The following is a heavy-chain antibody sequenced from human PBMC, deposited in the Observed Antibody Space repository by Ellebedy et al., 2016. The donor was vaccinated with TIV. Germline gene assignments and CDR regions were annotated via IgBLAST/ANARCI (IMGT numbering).Heavy chain of an antibody. CDR2: TYYRSKWYN. Sequence: MPSETLSLTCAISGDSVSSNSAAWNWIRQSPSRGLEWLGRTYYRSKWYNDYAVSVKSRITINPDTSKNQFSLQLNSVTPEDTAVYYCARDFGEKLVVSAVEFDHWGQGTLVTVSS. D-gene: IGHD2-21*01. J-gene: IGHJ4*02. CDR1: GDSVSSNSAA. CDR3: ARDFGEKLVVSAVEFDH. V-gene: IGHV6-1*01.